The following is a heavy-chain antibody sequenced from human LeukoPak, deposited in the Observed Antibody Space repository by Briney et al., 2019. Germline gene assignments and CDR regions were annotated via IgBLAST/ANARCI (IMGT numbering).Heavy chain of an antibody. CDR2: ISWNSGSI. Sequence: PGGSLRLSCAASGFTFDDYAMHWVRQAPGKGLEWVSGISWNSGSIGYADSVKGRFTISRDNAKNSLYLQMNSLRAEDTALYYCAKAGSYDILTGYYRWGQGTLATVSS. J-gene: IGHJ4*02. V-gene: IGHV3-9*01. D-gene: IGHD3-9*01. CDR3: AKAGSYDILTGYYR. CDR1: GFTFDDYA.